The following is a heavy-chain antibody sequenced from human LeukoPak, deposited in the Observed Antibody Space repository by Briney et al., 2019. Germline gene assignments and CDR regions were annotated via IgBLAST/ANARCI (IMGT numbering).Heavy chain of an antibody. Sequence: GGSVRLSCAASGFTFSSYGMHWVRQAPGKGLEWVAFIRYDGSNKYYADSVKGRFTISRDNSKNTLYLQMNSLRAEDTAVYYCAKEHLFGVVVPPEYFQHWGQGTLVTVSS. CDR3: AKEHLFGVVVPPEYFQH. CDR1: GFTFSSYG. J-gene: IGHJ1*01. V-gene: IGHV3-30*02. CDR2: IRYDGSNK. D-gene: IGHD3-3*01.